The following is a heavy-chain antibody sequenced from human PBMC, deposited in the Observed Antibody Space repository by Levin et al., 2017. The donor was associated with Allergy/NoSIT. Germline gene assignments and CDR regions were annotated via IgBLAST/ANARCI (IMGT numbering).Heavy chain of an antibody. V-gene: IGHV3-23*01. CDR2: ISSSGGST. Sequence: PGGSLRLSCSASGFTFSSYAMSWVRQAPGKGLEWVSAISSSGGSTYYADSVKGRFTISRDTSKNTLYLQMNSLRAEDTAVYYCAKRVKTLTSPPDHWGQGTLVTVSS. CDR1: GFTFSSYA. D-gene: IGHD4-11*01. J-gene: IGHJ5*02. CDR3: AKRVKTLTSPPDH.